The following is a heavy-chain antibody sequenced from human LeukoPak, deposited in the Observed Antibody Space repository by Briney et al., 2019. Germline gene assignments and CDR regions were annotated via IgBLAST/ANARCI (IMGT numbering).Heavy chain of an antibody. D-gene: IGHD5-12*01. CDR2: INPDSGGT. J-gene: IGHJ4*02. Sequence: ASVKVSCKASGYTFTGHYMHWVRQAPGQGLEGMGWINPDSGGTNYAQKFQGRITMTRDTSIRTAYMELTRLRSADTAVYYCARAYSGYDCDYWGQGTLVTVSS. CDR1: GYTFTGHY. CDR3: ARAYSGYDCDY. V-gene: IGHV1-2*02.